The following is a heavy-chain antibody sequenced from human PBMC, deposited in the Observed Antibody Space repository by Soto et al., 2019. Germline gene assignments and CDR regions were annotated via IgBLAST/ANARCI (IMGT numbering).Heavy chain of an antibody. CDR1: GYTFTDYY. J-gene: IGHJ5*02. D-gene: IGHD3-16*01. CDR3: VRGLRWFDA. V-gene: IGHV1-2*04. CDR2: INPETGGT. Sequence: ASVEVSCKASGYTFTDYYIHWVLQAPGQGLEWMGWINPETGGTKFAQKFQGWVTMTRDTSISTTYMELSRLRSDNTAVYYCVRGLRWFDAWGQGTLVTVSS.